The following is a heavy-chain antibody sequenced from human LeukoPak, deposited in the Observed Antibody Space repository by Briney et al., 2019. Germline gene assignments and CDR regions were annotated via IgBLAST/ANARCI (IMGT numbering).Heavy chain of an antibody. CDR3: ARGEGTITAVGTIDY. CDR2: TYYRSKWFY. V-gene: IGHV6-1*01. CDR1: GDSVSSNSAA. D-gene: IGHD6-13*01. Sequence: SQTLSLTCAISGDSVSSNSAAWNWIRQSPSRGLEWLGRTYYRSKWFYDYALSVKSRITINPDTSKNQFSLQLNSVTPEDTAVYYCARGEGTITAVGTIDYWGQGTLVTVSS. J-gene: IGHJ4*02.